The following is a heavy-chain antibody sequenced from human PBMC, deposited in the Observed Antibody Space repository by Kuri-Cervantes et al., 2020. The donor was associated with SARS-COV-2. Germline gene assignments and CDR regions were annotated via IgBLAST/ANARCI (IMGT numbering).Heavy chain of an antibody. V-gene: IGHV3-52*01. J-gene: IGHJ4*02. CDR1: GFTFSSSW. Sequence: GESLKISCAASGFTFSSSWMHWVCQAPEKGLEWVADIKCDGSEKYYVDSVKGRLTISRDNAKNSLYLQVNSLRAEDTAVYYCVTWYDFWSGYSRGRFDYWGQGTLVTVSS. CDR2: IKCDGSEK. D-gene: IGHD3-3*01. CDR3: VTWYDFWSGYSRGRFDY.